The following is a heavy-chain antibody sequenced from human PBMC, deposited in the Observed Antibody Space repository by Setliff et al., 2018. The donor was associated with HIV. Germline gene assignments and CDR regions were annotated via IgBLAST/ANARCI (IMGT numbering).Heavy chain of an antibody. Sequence: SETLSLTCTVSGASIGRRSDCWGWIRQPPGKGLEWIGSFYYSWNTYYNPSLKSRITISVDTSKDQFSLKLSSVTAADTAVYYCARGARLLTGYADRWDYYYMRIWGKGTTVTVSS. D-gene: IGHD2-8*01. CDR2: FYYSWNT. V-gene: IGHV4-39*07. J-gene: IGHJ6*03. CDR1: GASIGRRSDC. CDR3: ARGARLLTGYADRWDYYYMRI.